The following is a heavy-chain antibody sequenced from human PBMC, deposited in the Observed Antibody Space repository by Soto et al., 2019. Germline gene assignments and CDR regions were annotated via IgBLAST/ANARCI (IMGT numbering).Heavy chain of an antibody. Sequence: GGSMRLSCAASGFTFSSYSMNWVRTTPGKGLEWVSSISSSSSYIYYADSVKGRFTISRDNAKNSLYLQMNSLRAEDTAVYYCARDRGLREALGYYYGSGSLGYWGQGTLVTVSS. CDR3: ARDRGLREALGYYYGSGSLGY. V-gene: IGHV3-21*01. J-gene: IGHJ4*02. CDR1: GFTFSSYS. CDR2: ISSSSSYI. D-gene: IGHD3-10*01.